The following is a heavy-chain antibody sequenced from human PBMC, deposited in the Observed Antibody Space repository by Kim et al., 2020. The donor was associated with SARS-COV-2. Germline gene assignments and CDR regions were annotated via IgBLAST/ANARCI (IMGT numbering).Heavy chain of an antibody. J-gene: IGHJ4*02. D-gene: IGHD6-13*01. CDR3: ARALIAAAGTDY. Sequence: EYAASVKGRFTISRDDTKSIAYLQMTSLKTEDTAVYYCARALIAAAGTDYWGQGTLVTVSS. V-gene: IGHV3-49*02.